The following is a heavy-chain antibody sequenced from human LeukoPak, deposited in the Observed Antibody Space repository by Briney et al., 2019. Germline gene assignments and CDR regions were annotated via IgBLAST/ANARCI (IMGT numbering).Heavy chain of an antibody. J-gene: IGHJ4*02. Sequence: PSETLSLTCTVSGGSVSSGSYYWSWIRQPPGKGLEWIGYIYYSGSTYYNPSLTSRVTISVDTSKNQFSLRLTSVTAADTAVYYCARQVDTAMVNYFDYWGQGTLVTVSS. CDR3: ARQVDTAMVNYFDY. V-gene: IGHV4-61*01. CDR2: IYYSGST. D-gene: IGHD5-18*01. CDR1: GGSVSSGSYY.